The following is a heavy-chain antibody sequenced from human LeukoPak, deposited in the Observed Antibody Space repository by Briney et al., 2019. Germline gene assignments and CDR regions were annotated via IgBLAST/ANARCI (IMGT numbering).Heavy chain of an antibody. CDR1: GFTFSSYA. CDR3: ARRTVTRDWYFDL. D-gene: IGHD4-17*01. J-gene: IGHJ2*01. Sequence: GGSLRLSCAASGFTFSSYAMSWVRQAPGKGLECVSSISGSGGSTNYADSVKGRFTISRDNSKNTLYLQVNRLRAEDTAVYYCARRTVTRDWYFDLWGRGTLVTVSS. V-gene: IGHV3-23*01. CDR2: ISGSGGST.